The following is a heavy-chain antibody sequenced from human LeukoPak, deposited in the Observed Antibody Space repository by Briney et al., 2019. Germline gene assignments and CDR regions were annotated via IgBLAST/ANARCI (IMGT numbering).Heavy chain of an antibody. CDR1: GYTFTSYD. V-gene: IGHV1-8*02. CDR3: ARGSYYYDSSGYYYDDY. Sequence: ASVKVSCKASGYTFTSYDINWVRQATGQGLEWMGWMNPNSGNTGYAQKFQGRVTMTRDTSTSTVYMELSSLRSEDTAVYYCARGSYYYDSSGYYYDDYWGQGTLVTVSS. D-gene: IGHD3-22*01. J-gene: IGHJ4*02. CDR2: MNPNSGNT.